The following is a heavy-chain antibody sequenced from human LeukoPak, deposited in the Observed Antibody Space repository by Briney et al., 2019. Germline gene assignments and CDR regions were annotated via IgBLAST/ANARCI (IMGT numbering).Heavy chain of an antibody. CDR3: ASGRPGDYGPWDY. V-gene: IGHV4-59*01. Sequence: SETLSLTCTVSGGSISSYYWSWIRQPPGKGLEWIGHIYYSGSTNYNPSLKSRVTISVDTSKNQFSLKLSSVTAADTAVYYCASGRPGDYGPWDYWGQGTLVTVSS. D-gene: IGHD4-17*01. CDR1: GGSISSYY. CDR2: IYYSGST. J-gene: IGHJ4*02.